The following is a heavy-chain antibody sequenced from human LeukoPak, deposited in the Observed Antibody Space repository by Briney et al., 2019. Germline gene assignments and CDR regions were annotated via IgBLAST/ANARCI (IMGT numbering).Heavy chain of an antibody. CDR1: GYSFSNYW. CDR2: IYPGNSDT. Sequence: GESLKISCRGSGYSFSNYWIAWVRQMPGKGLECMGIIYPGNSDTRYSPPFQGRVTISADKSISTAYLQWSSLKASDTAMYYCARTGPTMLRDNWFDPWGQGTLVTVSS. CDR3: ARTGPTMLRDNWFDP. J-gene: IGHJ5*02. D-gene: IGHD3-10*01. V-gene: IGHV5-51*01.